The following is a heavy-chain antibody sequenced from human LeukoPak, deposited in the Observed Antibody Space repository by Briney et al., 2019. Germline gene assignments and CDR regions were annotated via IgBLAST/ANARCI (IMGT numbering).Heavy chain of an antibody. V-gene: IGHV3-23*01. D-gene: IGHD6-19*01. J-gene: IGHJ3*02. CDR3: VRGGLAHAFDI. CDR1: GFTFRSYT. Sequence: PGGSLRLSCAASGFTFRSYTMNWVRQAPGKGLEWVSAISGSGGSTCYADSVKGRFTISRDNSKNTLYLQMNSLRAEDTAVYYCVRGGLAHAFDIWGQGTMVTVSS. CDR2: ISGSGGST.